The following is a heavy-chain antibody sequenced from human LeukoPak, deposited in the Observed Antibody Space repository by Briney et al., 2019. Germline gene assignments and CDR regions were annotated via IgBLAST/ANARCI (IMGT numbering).Heavy chain of an antibody. J-gene: IGHJ3*02. CDR2: ISWNSGSI. Sequence: SLTLSCAASGFTFDDYAMHWVRQAQGLGLVWVSGISWNSGSIGYADSVKGRFTISRDNAKNSLYLQMNSLRAEDTALYYCAKDRRPSAIRRAFDIWGQETMVTVSS. D-gene: IGHD2-21*02. CDR1: GFTFDDYA. CDR3: AKDRRPSAIRRAFDI. V-gene: IGHV3-9*01.